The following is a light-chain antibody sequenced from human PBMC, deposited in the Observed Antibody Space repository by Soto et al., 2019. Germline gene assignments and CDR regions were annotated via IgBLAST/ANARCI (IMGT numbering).Light chain of an antibody. CDR3: GTWYSSLSAVV. CDR2: DNN. V-gene: IGLV1-51*01. CDR1: SSNIGNNY. J-gene: IGLJ2*01. Sequence: QSVLTQPPSVSAAPGQKVTISCSGSSSNIGNNYVSWYQQLPGTDPKLLIYDNNKRPSGIPDRFSGSKSGTSATLGITGRQTGDEADYYCGTWYSSLSAVVFGGGTKLTVL.